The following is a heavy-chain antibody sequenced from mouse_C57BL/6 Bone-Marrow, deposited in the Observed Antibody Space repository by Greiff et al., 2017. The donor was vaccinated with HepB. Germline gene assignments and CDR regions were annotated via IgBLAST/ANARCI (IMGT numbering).Heavy chain of an antibody. CDR3: ARRRYYSYAMDY. D-gene: IGHD2-12*01. V-gene: IGHV1-19*01. CDR1: GYTFTDYY. J-gene: IGHJ4*01. CDR2: INPYNGGT. Sequence: VQLQQSGPVLVKPGASVKMSCKASGYTFTDYYMNWVKQSHGKSLEWIGVINPYNGGTSYNQKFKGKATLTVDKSSSKAYMELNSLTSEDSAVYYCARRRYYSYAMDYWGQGTSVTVSS.